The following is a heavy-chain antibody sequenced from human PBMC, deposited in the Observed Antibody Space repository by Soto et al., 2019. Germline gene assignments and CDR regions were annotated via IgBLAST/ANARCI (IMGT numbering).Heavy chain of an antibody. Sequence: SLRLSCAASGFTFSSYAMSWVRQAPGKGLEWVSAISGSGGSTYYADSVKGRFTISRDNSKNTLYLQMNSLRAEDTAVYYCAKKGYYDSSAPDYWGQGTLVTVSS. CDR2: ISGSGGST. CDR3: AKKGYYDSSAPDY. D-gene: IGHD3-22*01. J-gene: IGHJ4*02. V-gene: IGHV3-23*01. CDR1: GFTFSSYA.